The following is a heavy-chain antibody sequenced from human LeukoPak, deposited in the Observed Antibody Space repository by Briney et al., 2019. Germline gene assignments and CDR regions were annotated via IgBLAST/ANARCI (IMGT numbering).Heavy chain of an antibody. CDR1: GFTFSSYA. CDR3: ARGSSSWHGGMDV. D-gene: IGHD6-13*01. J-gene: IGHJ6*02. CDR2: IYSGGST. Sequence: GGSLRLSCAASGFTFSSYAMSWVRQAPGKGLEWVSIIYSGGSTYYADSVKGRFTISRDKSKNMVFLQMDSLRAEDTAVYYCARGSSSWHGGMDVWGQGTTVTVSS. V-gene: IGHV3-53*01.